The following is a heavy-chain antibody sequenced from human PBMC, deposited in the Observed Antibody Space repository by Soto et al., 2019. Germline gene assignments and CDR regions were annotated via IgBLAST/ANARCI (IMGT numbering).Heavy chain of an antibody. CDR3: AKGYDPPYYYYYMDA. J-gene: IGHJ6*03. CDR2: ISGSGGST. CDR1: GFTFSSYA. Sequence: GGSLRLSCAASGFTFSSYAMSWVRQAPGKGLEWVSAISGSGGSTYYADSVKGRFTISRDNSKNTLYLQMNSLRAEDTAVYYCAKGYDPPYYYYYMDAWGKGTTVTVSS. V-gene: IGHV3-23*01. D-gene: IGHD3-3*01.